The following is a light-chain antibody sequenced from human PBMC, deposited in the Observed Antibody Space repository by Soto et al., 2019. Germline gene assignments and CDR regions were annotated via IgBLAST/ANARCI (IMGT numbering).Light chain of an antibody. CDR3: QQSYSTPRT. V-gene: IGKV1-39*01. J-gene: IGKJ1*01. CDR1: QSISSL. CDR2: AAS. Sequence: DIQMTQSPSSLSASVGDRVTLTCRASQSISSLLNWYQQKPGKAPNLLIYAASNLQSGVPSRFSGSGSGTDFTLTISSLQPEDFATYYCQQSYSTPRTFGQGTKVDIK.